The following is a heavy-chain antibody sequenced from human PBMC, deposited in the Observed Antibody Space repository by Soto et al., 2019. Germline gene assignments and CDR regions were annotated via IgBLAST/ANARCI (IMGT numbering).Heavy chain of an antibody. CDR1: GYTFTSYA. V-gene: IGHV1-3*01. CDR3: AREISGSYPRETNYYYYYGMDV. CDR2: INAGNGNT. D-gene: IGHD1-26*01. Sequence: GASVKVSCKASGYTFTSYAMHWVRQAPGQRLEWMGWINAGNGNTKYSQKFQGRVTITRDTSASTAYMELSSLRSEDTAVYYCAREISGSYPRETNYYYYYGMDVWGQGTTVTVSS. J-gene: IGHJ6*02.